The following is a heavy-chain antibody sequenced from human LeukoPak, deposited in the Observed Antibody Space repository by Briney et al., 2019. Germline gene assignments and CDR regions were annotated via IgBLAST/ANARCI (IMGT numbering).Heavy chain of an antibody. CDR2: IYASGTT. D-gene: IGHD3-3*01. CDR3: ARPTVFGVVGD. CDR1: GGSVSSGSYY. J-gene: IGHJ4*02. Sequence: SETLSLTCTVSGGSVSSGSYYWSWIRQPPGKKLKYIGYIYASGTTNYNPSLKSRVTILLDMSKNQFSLRLSSVTAADTAVYYCARPTVFGVVGDWGQGTLVTVSS. V-gene: IGHV4-61*01.